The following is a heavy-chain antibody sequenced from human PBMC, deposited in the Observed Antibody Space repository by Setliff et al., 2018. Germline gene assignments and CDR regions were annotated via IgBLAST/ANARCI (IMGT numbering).Heavy chain of an antibody. CDR1: GGTFTNYA. CDR3: ATERGLVVSATDYYYYLDV. D-gene: IGHD2-15*01. CDR2: INPIFGTA. V-gene: IGHV1-69*05. J-gene: IGHJ6*03. Sequence: ASVKVSCKASGGTFTNYAINWVRQAPGQGLEWMGGINPIFGTADYSQNFQGRVTITTDESTSTAYMELSSLRSEDTAIYYCATERGLVVSATDYYYYLDVWGKGTTVTVSS.